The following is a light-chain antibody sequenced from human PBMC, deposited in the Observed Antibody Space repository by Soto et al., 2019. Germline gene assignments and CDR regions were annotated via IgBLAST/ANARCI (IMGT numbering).Light chain of an antibody. CDR1: SGHSSYA. J-gene: IGLJ1*01. V-gene: IGLV4-69*01. CDR2: LNSDGSH. Sequence: QSVLTQSPSASASLGASVKLTCTLSSGHSSYAIAWHQQQPEKGPRYLMKLNSDGSHSTGDGIPDRCSGSSSGAERYLIIARLQSEDEADYYCQTWGTGIHVFGTGTKLTVL. CDR3: QTWGTGIHV.